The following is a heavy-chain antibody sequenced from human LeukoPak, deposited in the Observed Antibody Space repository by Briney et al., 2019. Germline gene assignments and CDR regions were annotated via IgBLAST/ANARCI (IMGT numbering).Heavy chain of an antibody. D-gene: IGHD2-2*01. J-gene: IGHJ6*03. CDR2: ISSSSSTI. V-gene: IGHV3-48*01. Sequence: GGSLRLSCAASGFTFSSYSMNWVRQAPGKGLEWLSYISSSSSTIYYADSVRGRFTISRDNAKNSLYLQMNSLRAEDTAVYYCARAQNVVVPAAPQWNYYYMDVWGKGTTVTVSS. CDR1: GFTFSSYS. CDR3: ARAQNVVVPAAPQWNYYYMDV.